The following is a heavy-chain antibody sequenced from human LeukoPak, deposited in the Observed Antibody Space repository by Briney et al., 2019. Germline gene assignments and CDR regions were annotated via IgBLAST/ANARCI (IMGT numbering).Heavy chain of an antibody. J-gene: IGHJ4*02. D-gene: IGHD5-24*01. CDR2: MNPNSGNT. CDR3: ARARRDGYNLFGY. V-gene: IGHV1-8*03. Sequence: GASVKVSCKASGYTFTSYDINWVRQATRQGLEWMGWMNPNSGNTGYAQKFQGRVTITRNTSISTAYMELSSLRSEDTAVYYCARARRDGYNLFGYWGQGTLVTVSS. CDR1: GYTFTSYD.